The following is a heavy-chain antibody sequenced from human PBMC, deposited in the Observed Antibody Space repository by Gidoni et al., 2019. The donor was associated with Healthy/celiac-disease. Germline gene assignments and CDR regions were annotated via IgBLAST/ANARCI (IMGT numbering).Heavy chain of an antibody. D-gene: IGHD6-6*01. CDR1: GFTFSSYD. CDR3: ARSGTFWSSSSPARRSYGMDV. CDR2: IGTAGDT. V-gene: IGHV3-13*01. J-gene: IGHJ6*02. Sequence: EVQLVESGGGLVQPGGSLRLSCAASGFTFSSYDMHWVRQATGKGLEWVSAIGTAGDTYYPGSVKGRFTISRENAKNSLYLQMNSLRAGDTAVYYCARSGTFWSSSSPARRSYGMDVWGQGTTVTVSS.